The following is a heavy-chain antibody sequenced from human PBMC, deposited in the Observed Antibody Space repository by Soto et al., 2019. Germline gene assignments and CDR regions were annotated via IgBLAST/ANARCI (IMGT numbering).Heavy chain of an antibody. V-gene: IGHV5-10-1*01. Sequence: PGESLKISCKGSGYSFTSYWISWVRQMPGKGLEWMGRIDPSDSYTNYSPSFQGHVTISADKSISTAYLQWSSLKASDTAMYYCARHTRDYDILTGPNSFDAFDIWGQGTMVTVSS. CDR1: GYSFTSYW. J-gene: IGHJ3*02. CDR3: ARHTRDYDILTGPNSFDAFDI. CDR2: IDPSDSYT. D-gene: IGHD3-9*01.